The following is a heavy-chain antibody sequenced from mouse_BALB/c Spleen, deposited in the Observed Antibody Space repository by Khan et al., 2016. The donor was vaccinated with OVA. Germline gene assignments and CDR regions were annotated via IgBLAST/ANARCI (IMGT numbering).Heavy chain of an antibody. CDR2: ISYSGSP. D-gene: IGHD3-3*01. CDR3: ARGRAY. CDR1: GYSITSDYA. J-gene: IGHJ3*01. V-gene: IGHV3-2*02. Sequence: EVQLQESGPGLVKPSQSLSLTCTVTGYSITSDYAWNWIRQFPGNKLEWMGYISYSGSPSYTPSLKSRISITRDPSKNQFFLQLNSVTTEDTATYYCARGRAYWGQGTLVTVSA.